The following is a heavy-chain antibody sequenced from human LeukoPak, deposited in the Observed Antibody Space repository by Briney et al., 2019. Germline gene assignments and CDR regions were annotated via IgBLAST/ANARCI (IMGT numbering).Heavy chain of an antibody. CDR1: GGSISSSSYY. CDR2: IYYSGST. Sequence: SETLSLTCTVSGGSISSSSYYWGWIRQPPGKGLEWIGSIYYSGSTYYNPSLKSRVTISVDTSKNQFSLKLSPVTAADTAVYYCARQTRSGPSVRGVISLEGRDYWGQGTLVTVSS. D-gene: IGHD3-10*01. V-gene: IGHV4-39*01. J-gene: IGHJ4*02. CDR3: ARQTRSGPSVRGVISLEGRDY.